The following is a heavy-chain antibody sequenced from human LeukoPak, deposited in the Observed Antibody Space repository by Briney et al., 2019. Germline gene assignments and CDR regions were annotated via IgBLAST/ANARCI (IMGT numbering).Heavy chain of an antibody. CDR2: INAGNGNT. D-gene: IGHD4-17*01. J-gene: IGHJ5*01. Sequence: GASVKVSCKASGYTFTSYAVHWVRLAPGQRLEWMGWINAGNGNTKYSQKFQGRVTITRDTSASTAYMELSSLRSEDTAVYYCARDLRSGDYGYNWFDSWGQGTLVTVSS. CDR3: ARDLRSGDYGYNWFDS. V-gene: IGHV1-3*01. CDR1: GYTFTSYA.